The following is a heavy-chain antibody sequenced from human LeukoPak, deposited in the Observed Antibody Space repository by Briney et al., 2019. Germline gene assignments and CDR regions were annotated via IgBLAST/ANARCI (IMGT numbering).Heavy chain of an antibody. D-gene: IGHD3-3*01. V-gene: IGHV3-30*12. Sequence: GGSLRLSCAASIFTFSSYGMYWVRQAPGKGLEWVSFIQSDGSNKYYADSVKGRFTISRDNAKNSLYLQMNSLRAEDTAVYYCARINGFWSGETDYWGQGTLVTVSS. CDR1: IFTFSSYG. CDR3: ARINGFWSGETDY. J-gene: IGHJ4*02. CDR2: IQSDGSNK.